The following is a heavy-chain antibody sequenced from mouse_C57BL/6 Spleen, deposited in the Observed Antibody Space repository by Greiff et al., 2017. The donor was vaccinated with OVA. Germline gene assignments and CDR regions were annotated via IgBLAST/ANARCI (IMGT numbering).Heavy chain of an antibody. CDR3: ARYRGTGPAWFAY. V-gene: IGHV7-3*01. J-gene: IGHJ3*01. D-gene: IGHD4-1*01. CDR1: GFTFTDYY. Sequence: EVKLVESGGGLVQPGGSLSLSCAASGFTFTDYYMSWVRQPPGKALEWLGFIRNKANGYTTEYSASVKGRFTISRDNSQSILYLQMNALRAEDSATYYGARYRGTGPAWFAYWGQGTLVTVSA. CDR2: IRNKANGYTT.